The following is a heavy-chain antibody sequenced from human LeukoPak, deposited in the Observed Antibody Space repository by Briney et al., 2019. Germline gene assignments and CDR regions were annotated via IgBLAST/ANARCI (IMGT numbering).Heavy chain of an antibody. Sequence: SETLSLTCTVSDVSVTARDSYWGWIRQPPGKGLEWIGSAYYSGSTYFNPSLKSRLSISVDTSKNQFSLRLTSVTAADTAVYYCVRDSPYSSGWYRFFDLWGRGTLVTVTS. J-gene: IGHJ2*01. V-gene: IGHV4-39*07. CDR3: VRDSPYSSGWYRFFDL. CDR1: DVSVTARDSY. CDR2: AYYSGST. D-gene: IGHD6-19*01.